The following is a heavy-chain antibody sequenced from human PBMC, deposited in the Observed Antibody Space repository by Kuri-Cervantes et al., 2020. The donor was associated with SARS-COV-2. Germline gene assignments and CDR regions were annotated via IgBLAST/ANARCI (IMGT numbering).Heavy chain of an antibody. Sequence: ETLSLTCAASGFTFSSYAMSWVRQAPGKGLEWVSFISSGSTTKYYADSVMGRFTISRDNAKSSLSLQMNSLRVEDMAVYYCAREYTSSSPFESWGQGTLVTVSS. J-gene: IGHJ4*02. D-gene: IGHD6-6*01. CDR2: ISSGSTTK. CDR1: GFTFSSYA. V-gene: IGHV3-48*04. CDR3: AREYTSSSPFES.